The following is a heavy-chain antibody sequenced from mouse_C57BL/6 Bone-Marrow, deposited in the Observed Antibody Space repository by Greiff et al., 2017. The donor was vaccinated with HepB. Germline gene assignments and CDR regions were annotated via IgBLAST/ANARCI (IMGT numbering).Heavy chain of an antibody. CDR2: IYPRSGNT. CDR3: ARTYYDYGTWFAY. J-gene: IGHJ3*01. D-gene: IGHD2-4*01. V-gene: IGHV1-81*01. Sequence: VKLMESGAELARPGASVKLSCKASGYTFTSYGISWVKQRTGQGLEWIGEIYPRSGNTYYNEKFKGKATLTADKSSSTAYMELRSLTSEDSAVYFCARTYYDYGTWFAYWGQGTLVTVSA. CDR1: GYTFTSYG.